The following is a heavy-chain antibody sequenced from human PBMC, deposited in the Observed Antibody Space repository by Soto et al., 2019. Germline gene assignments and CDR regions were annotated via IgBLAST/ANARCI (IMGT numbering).Heavy chain of an antibody. Sequence: ASVKVSCKASGYSFTDYHIHWLRQAPGQGLEWVAWINPKTAATNYAKKFQDRVTLTSDTSFSTAYLELTRLRPDDTALYYCARIKWGLDYYSGMDVWGQGTAVTVSS. D-gene: IGHD1-26*01. CDR3: ARIKWGLDYYSGMDV. J-gene: IGHJ6*02. CDR1: GYSFTDYH. CDR2: INPKTAAT. V-gene: IGHV1-2*02.